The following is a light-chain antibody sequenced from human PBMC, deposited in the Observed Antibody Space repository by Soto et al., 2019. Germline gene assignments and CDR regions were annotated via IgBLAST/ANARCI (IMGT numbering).Light chain of an antibody. CDR1: SSDVGGYNY. CDR3: GSYTSTSTRV. CDR2: EVS. Sequence: QSALTQPASVSGSPGQSITISCTGTSSDVGGYNYVSWYQQHPGKAPKLMIYEVSNRPSGVSNRFSGSKSGSTASLTVSVLQAEDEDDYYCGSYTSTSTRVFGGGTQLTVL. V-gene: IGLV2-14*01. J-gene: IGLJ3*02.